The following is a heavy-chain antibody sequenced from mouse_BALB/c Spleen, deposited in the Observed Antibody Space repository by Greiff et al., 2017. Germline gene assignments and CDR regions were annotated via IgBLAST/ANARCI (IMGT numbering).Heavy chain of an antibody. D-gene: IGHD2-14*01. CDR3: ARLYRYYAMDY. CDR2: IWGDGST. Sequence: QVQLQQSGPGLVAPSQSLSITCTVSGFSLTGYGVNWVRQPPGKGLEWLGMIWGDGSTDYNSALKSRLSISKDNSKSQVFLKMNSLQTDDTARYYCARLYRYYAMDYWGQGTSVTVSS. CDR1: GFSLTGYG. J-gene: IGHJ4*01. V-gene: IGHV2-6-7*01.